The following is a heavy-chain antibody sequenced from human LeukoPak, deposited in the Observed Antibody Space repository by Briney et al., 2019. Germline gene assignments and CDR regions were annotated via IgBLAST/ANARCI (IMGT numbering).Heavy chain of an antibody. CDR2: INHSGST. D-gene: IGHD6-19*01. J-gene: IGHJ3*02. Sequence: SETLSLTCAVYGGSFSGYCWSWIRQPPGKGLEWIGEINHSGSTNYNPSLKSRVTISVDTSKNQFSLKLSSVTAADTAVYYCARVGVPGSLAGYSSGWYRDDAFDIWGQGTMVTVSS. CDR1: GGSFSGYC. V-gene: IGHV4-34*01. CDR3: ARVGVPGSLAGYSSGWYRDDAFDI.